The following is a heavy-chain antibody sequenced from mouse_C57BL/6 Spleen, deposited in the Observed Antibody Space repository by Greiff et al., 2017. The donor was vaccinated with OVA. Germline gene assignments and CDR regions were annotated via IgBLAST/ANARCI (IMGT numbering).Heavy chain of an antibody. V-gene: IGHV5-6*01. D-gene: IGHD1-1*01. CDR3: ARHGELREGYYAMDY. CDR1: GFTFSSYG. J-gene: IGHJ4*01. Sequence: EVQGVESGGDLVKPGGSLKLSCAASGFTFSSYGMSWVRQTPDKRLEWVATISSGGSYTYYPDSVKGRFTISRDNAKNTLYLQMSSLKSEDTAMYYCARHGELREGYYAMDYWGQGTSVTVSS. CDR2: ISSGGSYT.